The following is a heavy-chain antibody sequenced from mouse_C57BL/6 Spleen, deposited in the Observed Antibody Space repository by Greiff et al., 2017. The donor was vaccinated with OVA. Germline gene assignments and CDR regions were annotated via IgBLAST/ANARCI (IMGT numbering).Heavy chain of an antibody. CDR1: GYTFTGYW. J-gene: IGHJ4*01. V-gene: IGHV1-9*01. Sequence: QVQLQQSGAELMKPGASVKLSCKATGYTFTGYWIAWVKQRPGHGLEWIGEILPGSGSTNYHEKFKGKATFTADTSSNTAYMQLSSLTTEDSAIYDWARPLLRVAMDYWGQGTSVTVSS. D-gene: IGHD1-2*01. CDR3: ARPLLRVAMDY. CDR2: ILPGSGST.